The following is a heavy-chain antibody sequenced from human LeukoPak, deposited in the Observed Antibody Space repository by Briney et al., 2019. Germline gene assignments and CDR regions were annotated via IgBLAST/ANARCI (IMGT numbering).Heavy chain of an antibody. J-gene: IGHJ4*02. D-gene: IGHD2/OR15-2a*01. V-gene: IGHV3-53*01. Sequence: GGSLRLSCAASGFTVSSNYMSWDRQAPGKGLEWVSVIYSGGSAYYTDSVTGRFTISRDHSKTTMYLQMNNLRAEDTAVYYCARAHLPFYRLYFDYWGQGTLVTVSS. CDR3: ARAHLPFYRLYFDY. CDR2: IYSGGSA. CDR1: GFTVSSNY.